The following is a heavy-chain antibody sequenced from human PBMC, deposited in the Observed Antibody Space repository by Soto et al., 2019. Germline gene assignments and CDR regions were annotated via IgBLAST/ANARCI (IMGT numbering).Heavy chain of an antibody. J-gene: IGHJ5*02. D-gene: IGHD2-21*02. V-gene: IGHV1-3*01. CDR2: INPGNGNR. CDR1: GYTFTSYA. CDR3: ARSFRGGDADWFDP. Sequence: QVQLVQSGAEVKKPGASVKVSCKASGYTFTSYAMHWVRQAPGQRLEWMGWINPGNGNRKYSQKFQGRVTITRDTSASTAYMELSSLRSAETAVYYCARSFRGGDADWFDPWGQGTLVTVSS.